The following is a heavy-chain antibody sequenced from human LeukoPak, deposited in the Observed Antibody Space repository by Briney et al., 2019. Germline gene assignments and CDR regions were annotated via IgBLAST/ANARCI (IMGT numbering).Heavy chain of an antibody. CDR3: ARGAMIVVVTPDY. CDR2: ISYDGSNK. CDR1: GFTFSSYA. V-gene: IGHV3-30-3*01. J-gene: IGHJ4*02. Sequence: GGSLRLSCAASGFTFSSYAMHWVRQAPGKGLEWVAVISYDGSNKYYADSVKGRFTISRDNSKNTLYLQMNSLRAEDTAVYYCARGAMIVVVTPDYWGQGTLVTISS. D-gene: IGHD3-22*01.